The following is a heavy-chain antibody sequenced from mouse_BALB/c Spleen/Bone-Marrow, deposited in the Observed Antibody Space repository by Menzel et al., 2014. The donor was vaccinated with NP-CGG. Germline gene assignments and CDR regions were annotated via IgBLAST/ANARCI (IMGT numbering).Heavy chain of an antibody. CDR1: GFTFSNYG. D-gene: IGHD2-4*01. Sequence: EVNVVESGGGLVKSGGSLKLSCAASGFTFSNYGMSWVRQTPEKRLEWVATISGGGSYTFYSDSVKGRFTISRDNAKDNLYPQLSSLRSEDTAVYYCARHAYYDQTEVSFIYWGQGTLVTVSA. CDR3: ARHAYYDQTEVSFIY. CDR2: ISGGGSYT. V-gene: IGHV5-9-2*01. J-gene: IGHJ3*01.